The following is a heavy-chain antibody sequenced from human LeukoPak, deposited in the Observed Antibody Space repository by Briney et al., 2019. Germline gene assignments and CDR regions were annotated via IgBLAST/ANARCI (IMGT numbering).Heavy chain of an antibody. J-gene: IGHJ4*02. D-gene: IGHD1-26*01. V-gene: IGHV3-20*04. CDR2: INWNGGST. Sequence: PGGSLRLSCAASGFTFDDYGMSWVRQAPGKGLEWVSGINWNGGSTGYADSVKGRFTISRDNAKNTLYLQMGSLRAEDMAVHYCARRPYSGTYYVDYWGQGTLVTVSS. CDR3: ARRPYSGTYYVDY. CDR1: GFTFDDYG.